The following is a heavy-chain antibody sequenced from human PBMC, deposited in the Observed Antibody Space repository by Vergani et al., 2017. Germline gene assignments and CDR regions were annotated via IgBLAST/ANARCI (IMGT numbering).Heavy chain of an antibody. D-gene: IGHD3-10*01. CDR1: GFTFSSYG. CDR2: IWYDGSNK. J-gene: IGHJ6*02. CDR3: AKDTGSDYYYYYGMDV. V-gene: IGHV3-30*02. Sequence: VQLVESGGGLVQPGGSLKLSCAASGFTFSSYGMHWVRQAPGKGLEWVAVIWYDGSNKYYADSVKGRFTISRDNSKNTLYLQMNSLRAEDTAVYYCAKDTGSDYYYYYGMDVWGQGTTVTVSS.